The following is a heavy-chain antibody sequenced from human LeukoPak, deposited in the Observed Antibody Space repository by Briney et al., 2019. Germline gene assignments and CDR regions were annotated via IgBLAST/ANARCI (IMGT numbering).Heavy chain of an antibody. CDR1: GGSISSGSYY. CDR3: ARMGARIAVAGWFDP. Sequence: SETLSLTCTVSGGSISSGSYYWSWIRQPAGKGLEWIGRIYTSGSTNYNPSLKSRVTISVDTSKNQFSLKLSSVTAADTAVYYCARMGARIAVAGWFDPWGQGTLVTVSS. V-gene: IGHV4-61*02. J-gene: IGHJ5*02. CDR2: IYTSGST. D-gene: IGHD6-19*01.